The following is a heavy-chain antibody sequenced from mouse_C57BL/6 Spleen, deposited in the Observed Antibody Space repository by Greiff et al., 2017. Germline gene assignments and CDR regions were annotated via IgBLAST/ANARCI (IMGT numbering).Heavy chain of an antibody. D-gene: IGHD2-14*01. J-gene: IGHJ2*01. CDR1: GYTFTDYY. CDR3: ARRRGIAYYCDY. V-gene: IGHV1-19*01. CDR2: INPYNGGT. Sequence: EVKLMESGPVLVKPGASVKMSCKASGYTFTDYYMNWVKQSHGKSLEWIGVINPYNGGTSYNQKFKGKATLTVDKSSSTAYMELNSLTSEDSAVYYCARRRGIAYYCDYWGQGTTLTVSS.